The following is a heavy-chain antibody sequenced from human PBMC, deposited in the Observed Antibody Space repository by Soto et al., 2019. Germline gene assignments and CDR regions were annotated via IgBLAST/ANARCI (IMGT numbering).Heavy chain of an antibody. J-gene: IGHJ4*02. Sequence: QITLKESGPTLVKPTQTLTLTCSFSGFSLSTTGVGVGWIRQSPGKALEWLAIIYWDNDKRYSPSLKSRVTITKETSKNQVVLTMTNMDPVDTGTYYCARSLWFGELHWGQGALVTVSS. D-gene: IGHD3-10*01. V-gene: IGHV2-5*02. CDR2: IYWDNDK. CDR1: GFSLSTTGVG. CDR3: ARSLWFGELH.